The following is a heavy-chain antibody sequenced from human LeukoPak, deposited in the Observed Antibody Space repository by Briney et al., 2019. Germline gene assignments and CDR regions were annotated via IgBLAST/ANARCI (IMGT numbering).Heavy chain of an antibody. Sequence: SETLSLTCTVSGGSISSYYWSWIRQPPGKGLEWIGYIYYSGSTNYNPSLKSRVTISVDTSKNQFSLKLSSVTAADTAVYYCARSRVYQLPWGWYFDLWGRGTLVTVSS. D-gene: IGHD2-2*01. J-gene: IGHJ2*01. CDR1: GGSISSYY. V-gene: IGHV4-59*01. CDR3: ARSRVYQLPWGWYFDL. CDR2: IYYSGST.